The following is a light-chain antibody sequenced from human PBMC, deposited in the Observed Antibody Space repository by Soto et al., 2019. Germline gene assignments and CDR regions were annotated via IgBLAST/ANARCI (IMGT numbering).Light chain of an antibody. J-gene: IGKJ1*01. CDR3: QRYNSNSMT. Sequence: DIQLTQSPSTLSASVGDRVTITCRASQDIYSWVAWYQQKPGKAPKFLIYDASILQSGVPSRFRGRGSGTEFTLPVSSLQPDDFATYYCQRYNSNSMTFGQGTTVDFK. CDR2: DAS. V-gene: IGKV1-5*01. CDR1: QDIYSW.